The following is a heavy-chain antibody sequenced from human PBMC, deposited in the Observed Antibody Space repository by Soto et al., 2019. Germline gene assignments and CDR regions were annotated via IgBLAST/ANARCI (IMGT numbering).Heavy chain of an antibody. J-gene: IGHJ4*02. Sequence: GGSLRLSCSASGFTFSSYAMSWVRQAPGKGLEWVSAISGSGVSTYYADSVKGRFTISRDNSKDTLYLQMNSLRAEDTAVYYCAKEHHYSSSWSEFDYWGQGTLVTVSS. CDR3: AKEHHYSSSWSEFDY. CDR2: ISGSGVST. D-gene: IGHD6-13*01. V-gene: IGHV3-23*01. CDR1: GFTFSSYA.